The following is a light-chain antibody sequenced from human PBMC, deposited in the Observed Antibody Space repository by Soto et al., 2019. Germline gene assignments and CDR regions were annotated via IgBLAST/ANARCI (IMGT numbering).Light chain of an antibody. Sequence: QAVVTQEPSLTVSPGGTVTLTCASSTGAVTSGNYPSWFQQKPGQTPRTLIYTTNSRHSWTPARFSGSLLGGKAALTLSAVQTEDEADYYCLLYYGGAHLVFGGGTKLTVL. CDR2: TTN. V-gene: IGLV7-43*01. CDR1: TGAVTSGNY. J-gene: IGLJ3*02. CDR3: LLYYGGAHLV.